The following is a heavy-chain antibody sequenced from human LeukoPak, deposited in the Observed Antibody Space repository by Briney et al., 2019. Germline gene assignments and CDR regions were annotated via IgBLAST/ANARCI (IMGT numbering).Heavy chain of an antibody. J-gene: IGHJ6*02. D-gene: IGHD5-12*01. CDR1: GGSISSHY. Sequence: SETLSLTCTVSGGSISSHYWSWSRQPAGKGLEWIGRIYTSGSTNYNASLKSRVTISVDTSKNQFSLKLSSVTAADTAVYYCASHLMGKATGYGMDVWGQGTTVTVSS. CDR3: ASHLMGKATGYGMDV. CDR2: IYTSGST. V-gene: IGHV4-4*07.